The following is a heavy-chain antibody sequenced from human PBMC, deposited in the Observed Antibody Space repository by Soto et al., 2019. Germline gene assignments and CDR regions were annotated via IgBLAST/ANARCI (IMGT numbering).Heavy chain of an antibody. D-gene: IGHD2-15*01. Sequence: SETLSLSCTVSGGSISSYYWSWVRQPPGRGLEWIGFIYNSGSTNYNPSLKSRVTISIDTSQNHFSLKLSSVTAADTAVYYCARCLTGGSCNRPGGQGPLVTASS. CDR2: IYNSGST. V-gene: IGHV4-59*01. CDR3: ARCLTGGSCNRP. J-gene: IGHJ4*02. CDR1: GGSISSYY.